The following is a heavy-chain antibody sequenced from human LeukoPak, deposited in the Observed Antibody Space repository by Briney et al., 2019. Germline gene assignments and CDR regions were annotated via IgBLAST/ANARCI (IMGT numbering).Heavy chain of an antibody. CDR3: AAMTTVTNTLDY. Sequence: PGGSLRLSCAASGFTFISYGMHWVRQAPGKGLEWVAFIRYDGSNKYYADSVKGRFTISRDNSKNTLYLQMNSLRAEGTAVYYCAAMTTVTNTLDYWGQGTLVTVSS. V-gene: IGHV3-30*02. J-gene: IGHJ4*02. D-gene: IGHD4-11*01. CDR1: GFTFISYG. CDR2: IRYDGSNK.